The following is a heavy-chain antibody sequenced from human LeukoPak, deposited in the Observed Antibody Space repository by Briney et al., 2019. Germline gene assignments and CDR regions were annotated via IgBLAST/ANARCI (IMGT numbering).Heavy chain of an antibody. CDR1: GFTFSSNY. Sequence: GGSLRLSCAASGFTFSSNYMSWVRQAPGKGLEWVSVIYSGGSTYYADSVKGRFTISRDNSKNTLYLQMNSLRAKDTAVYYCAREWFGEFYDYWGQGTLVTVSS. J-gene: IGHJ4*02. CDR3: AREWFGEFYDY. CDR2: IYSGGST. V-gene: IGHV3-53*01. D-gene: IGHD3-10*01.